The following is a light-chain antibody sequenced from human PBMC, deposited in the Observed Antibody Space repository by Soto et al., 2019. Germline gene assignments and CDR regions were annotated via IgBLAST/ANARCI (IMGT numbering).Light chain of an antibody. CDR3: QQYGGSPRT. Sequence: EIVMTQSPATLSVSPGERATLSCRASQSVSSNVAWYQQIPGQTPRLLIYGASTRATGIPVRFSGSGSGTEFTLTISRLEPEDFAVYYCQQYGGSPRTFGQGTKLEMK. CDR2: GAS. V-gene: IGKV3-15*01. CDR1: QSVSSN. J-gene: IGKJ2*01.